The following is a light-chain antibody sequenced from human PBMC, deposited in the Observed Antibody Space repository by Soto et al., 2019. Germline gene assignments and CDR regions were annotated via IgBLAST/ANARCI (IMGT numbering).Light chain of an antibody. J-gene: IGKJ3*01. CDR3: QKHNSAPFT. V-gene: IGKV1-27*01. Sequence: DIQMTQSPSSLSASVGDRVTITCRASQGISNYLARYQQKPGEVPKLLIYAASTLQLGIPSRFSGSGSGTDFTLTISSLQPEDVATYYCQKHNSAPFTFGPGTKVDIK. CDR1: QGISNY. CDR2: AAS.